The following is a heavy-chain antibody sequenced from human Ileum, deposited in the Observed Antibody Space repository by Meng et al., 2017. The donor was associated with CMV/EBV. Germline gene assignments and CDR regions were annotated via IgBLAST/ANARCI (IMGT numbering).Heavy chain of an antibody. J-gene: IGHJ3*02. CDR2: TYYRSKWYN. V-gene: IGHV6-1*01. Sequence: QTRSLTGAISGDSVSTNSAAWNWIRPSPSRGLEWLGRTYYRSKWYNDYALSVKSRITINPDTSKNQFSLQLNSVTPEDTAVYYCAREYESAFDIWGQGTMVTVSS. CDR1: GDSVSTNSAA. D-gene: IGHD3-3*01. CDR3: AREYESAFDI.